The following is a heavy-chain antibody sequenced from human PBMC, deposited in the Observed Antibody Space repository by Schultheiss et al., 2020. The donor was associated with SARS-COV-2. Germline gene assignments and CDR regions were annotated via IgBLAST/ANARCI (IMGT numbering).Heavy chain of an antibody. Sequence: GSLRLSCVGSGLTVSSNYMSWVRQAPGKGLEWVGEINHSGTTNYNPSLKSRVTISVDTSKNQFSLKLSSVTAADTAVYYCASSKGRGAFDIWGQGTMVTVSS. J-gene: IGHJ3*02. CDR2: INHSGTT. V-gene: IGHV4-34*01. D-gene: IGHD3-10*01. CDR1: GLTVSSNY. CDR3: ASSKGRGAFDI.